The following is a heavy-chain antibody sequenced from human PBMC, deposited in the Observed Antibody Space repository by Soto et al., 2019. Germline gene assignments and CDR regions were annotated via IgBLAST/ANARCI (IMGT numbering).Heavy chain of an antibody. V-gene: IGHV2-70*01. J-gene: IGHJ4*02. CDR1: GFSLSTSGMC. CDR2: IDWDDDK. Sequence: GSGPTLVNPTQTLTLTCTFSGFSLSTSGMCVSWIRQPPGKALEWLALIDWDDDKYYSTSLKTRLTISKDTSKNQVVLTMTNMDPVDTATYYCARGAFYYGSGTPFDYWGQGTLVTVSS. CDR3: ARGAFYYGSGTPFDY. D-gene: IGHD3-10*01.